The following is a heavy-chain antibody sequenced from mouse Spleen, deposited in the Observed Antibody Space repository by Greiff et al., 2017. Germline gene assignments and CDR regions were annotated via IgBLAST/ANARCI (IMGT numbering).Heavy chain of an antibody. CDR2: IYPRSGNT. V-gene: IGHV1-81*01. CDR3: AMDGYDDYYAMDY. Sequence: QVQLQQSGAELARPGASVKLSCKASGYTFTSYGISWVKQRTGQGLEWIGEIYPRSGNTYYNEKFKGKATLTADKSSSTAYMELRSLTSEDSAVYFCAMDGYDDYYAMDYWGQGTSVTVSS. J-gene: IGHJ4*01. CDR1: GYTFTSYG. D-gene: IGHD2-2*01.